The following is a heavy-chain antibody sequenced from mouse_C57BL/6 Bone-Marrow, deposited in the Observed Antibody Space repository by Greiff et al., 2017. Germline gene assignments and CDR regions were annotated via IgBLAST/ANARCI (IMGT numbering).Heavy chain of an antibody. CDR2: IDPSDCYT. J-gene: IGHJ4*01. D-gene: IGHD1-1*01. V-gene: IGHV1-50*01. Sequence: VQLQESGAELVKPGASVKLSCKASGYTFTSYWMQWVKQRPGQGLEWIGEIDPSDCYTNYNQKFKGKATLTVDTSSSTAYMQLSSLTSEDSAVYYCARWGLFITTVVEAMDDWGQGTSVTVSS. CDR3: ARWGLFITTVVEAMDD. CDR1: GYTFTSYW.